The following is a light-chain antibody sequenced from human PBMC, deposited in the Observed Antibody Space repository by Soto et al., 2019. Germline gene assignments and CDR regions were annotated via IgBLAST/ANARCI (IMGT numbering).Light chain of an antibody. V-gene: IGKV3-20*01. Sequence: EIVLTQSPGTLSLSPGERATLSCRASQSVGSSHLAWYQQKPGQAPRLLIYGASSTATGIPDRFSGSGSGTDFTLTISRLEPEDFAVYYCQQDGSSPQYTFGQGTKVEIK. CDR2: GAS. CDR1: QSVGSSH. CDR3: QQDGSSPQYT. J-gene: IGKJ2*01.